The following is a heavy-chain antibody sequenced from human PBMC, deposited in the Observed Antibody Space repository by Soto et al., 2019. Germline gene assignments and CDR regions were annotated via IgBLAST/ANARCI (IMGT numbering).Heavy chain of an antibody. D-gene: IGHD5-18*01. CDR2: ISAYNGNT. Sequence: ASVKVSCKASGYTFSNFGITWVRQAPGQGLEWMGWISAYNGNTDYAQKLQGRVTMTTDTSTSTAYMELRSLRSDDTAVCYCARDLGYSSGPHDYWGQGTPVTAPQ. V-gene: IGHV1-18*01. J-gene: IGHJ4*02. CDR1: GYTFSNFG. CDR3: ARDLGYSSGPHDY.